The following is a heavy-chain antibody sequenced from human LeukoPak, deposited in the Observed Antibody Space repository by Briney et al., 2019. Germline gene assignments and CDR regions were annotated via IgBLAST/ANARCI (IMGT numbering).Heavy chain of an antibody. V-gene: IGHV3-11*01. D-gene: IGHD5-18*01. J-gene: IGHJ4*02. CDR2: ISSSASTI. CDR1: GFTFSDYY. CDR3: AREGDTAMVTR. Sequence: GGSLRPSCAASGFTFSDYYMSWIRQAPGKGLEWVSYISSSASTIYYADSVKGRFTISRDNAKNSLYLQMNSLRAEDTAIYYCAREGDTAMVTRWGQGTLVTVSS.